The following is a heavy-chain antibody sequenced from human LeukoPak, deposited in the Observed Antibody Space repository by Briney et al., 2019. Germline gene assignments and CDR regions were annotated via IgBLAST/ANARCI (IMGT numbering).Heavy chain of an antibody. CDR1: GDSVSSNSAA. V-gene: IGHV6-1*01. CDR3: ARERIAAAGPYDYYYMDV. CDR2: TYYRSKWYN. Sequence: SQTLSLTCAISGDSVSSNSAAWNWIRQSPSRGLEWLGRTYYRSKWYNDYAVSVKSRITIKPDTSKNQFSLQLNSVTPEDMAVYYCARERIAAAGPYDYYYMDVWGKGTTVTVSS. J-gene: IGHJ6*03. D-gene: IGHD6-13*01.